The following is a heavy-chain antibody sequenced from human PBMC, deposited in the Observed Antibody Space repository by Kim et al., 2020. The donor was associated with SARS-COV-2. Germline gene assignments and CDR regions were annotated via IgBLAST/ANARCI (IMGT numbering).Heavy chain of an antibody. CDR1: GFTFSSYE. J-gene: IGHJ3*02. CDR2: ISSSGSTI. V-gene: IGHV3-48*03. D-gene: IGHD2-15*01. Sequence: GGSLRLSCAASGFTFSSYEMNWVRQAPGKGLEWVSYISSSGSTIYYADSVKGRFTISRDNAKNSLYLQMNSLRAEDTAVYYCAGGGHIVVVVAATGRDDAFDIWGQGTMVTVSS. CDR3: AGGGHIVVVVAATGRDDAFDI.